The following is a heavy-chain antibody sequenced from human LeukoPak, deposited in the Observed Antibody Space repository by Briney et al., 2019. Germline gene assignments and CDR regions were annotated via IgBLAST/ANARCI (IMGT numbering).Heavy chain of an antibody. CDR1: GGSISGSSYY. Sequence: KPSETLSLTCTVSGGSISGSSYYWGWIRQPPGKWLEWIGSIYYSGSTYYNPSLKSRVTISVDTSKNHFSLKLYSVTAADTAVYYCARPAVVAFTFDYRGQGTLVTVSS. CDR3: ARPAVVAFTFDY. J-gene: IGHJ4*02. CDR2: IYYSGST. V-gene: IGHV4-39*02. D-gene: IGHD3-22*01.